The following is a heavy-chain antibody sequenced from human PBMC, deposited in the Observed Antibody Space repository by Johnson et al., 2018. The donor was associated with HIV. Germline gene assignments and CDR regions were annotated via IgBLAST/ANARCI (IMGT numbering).Heavy chain of an antibody. CDR3: AKDQRRPLVPTVMRDDAVVI. D-gene: IGHD5-12*01. Sequence: VQLVESGGGVVQPGRSLRLSCAASGFTCSSYAMHWVRQAPGKGLEWVSAISGSGGSTYYADSVKGRFTISRDNSKNAVYLQMNSLGAGDTAVYYCAKDQRRPLVPTVMRDDAVVIWGQGTIVTVSS. CDR2: ISGSGGST. V-gene: IGHV3-23*04. CDR1: GFTCSSYA. J-gene: IGHJ3*02.